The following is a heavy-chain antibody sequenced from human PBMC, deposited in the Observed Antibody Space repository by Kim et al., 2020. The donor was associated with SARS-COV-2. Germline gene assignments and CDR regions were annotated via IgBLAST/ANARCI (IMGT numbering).Heavy chain of an antibody. D-gene: IGHD6-19*01. CDR3: ARVQRPGGNSGWSKLPLQY. Sequence: GGSLRLSCAASGFTFSSYTMDWVRQTPGKGLEWVAVVAYDGNIKHYADSAKGRFTISRDNSKNTLYLQMNSLRVEDTAVYYCARVQRPGGNSGWSKLPLQYWGQGTLVTVSS. V-gene: IGHV3-30-3*01. CDR2: VAYDGNIK. CDR1: GFTFSSYT. J-gene: IGHJ1*01.